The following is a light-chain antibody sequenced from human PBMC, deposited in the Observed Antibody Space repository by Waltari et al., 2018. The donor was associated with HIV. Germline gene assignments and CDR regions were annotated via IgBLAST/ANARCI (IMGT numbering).Light chain of an antibody. CDR1: NTGRTR. Sequence: SYVLTQSPSVSLAPRRTARITSGGNNTGRTRMHWYQQKPGQAPVLVIYDDDDRPSGIPERLSGTTSENRAILTISGVEVGDEADYYCQVWDSNSDQVVFGGGTRLTVL. CDR2: DDD. V-gene: IGLV3-21*01. CDR3: QVWDSNSDQVV. J-gene: IGLJ2*01.